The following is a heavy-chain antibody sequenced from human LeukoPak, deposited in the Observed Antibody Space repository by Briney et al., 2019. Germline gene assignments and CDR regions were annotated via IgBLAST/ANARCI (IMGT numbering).Heavy chain of an antibody. CDR1: GGSISSSSYY. D-gene: IGHD3-22*01. V-gene: IGHV4-39*07. J-gene: IGHJ3*02. CDR3: ARGDPPAGGYWLRSYALDI. CDR2: IYYSGST. Sequence: PSETLSLTCTVSGGSISSSSYYWGWIRQPPGKGLEWIGSIYYSGSTYYNPSLKSRVTISVDTSKNQFSLKLSSVTAADTAVYYCARGDPPAGGYWLRSYALDIWGQGTMVTVSS.